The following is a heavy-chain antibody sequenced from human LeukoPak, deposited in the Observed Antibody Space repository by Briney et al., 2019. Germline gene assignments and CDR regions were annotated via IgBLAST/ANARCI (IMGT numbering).Heavy chain of an antibody. D-gene: IGHD3-22*01. CDR2: ISQSGST. CDR1: GGSISSSNW. J-gene: IGHJ4*02. CDR3: ARAGRYYDSTGYYWYFDF. Sequence: SGTLSLTCAVSGGSISSSNWWSWVRQPPEKGLEWIGEISQSGSTNYNPSLKSRVTMSVDKSKNQFSLKLTSVTAADTAVYYCARAGRYYDSTGYYWYFDFWGQGTLVIVSS. V-gene: IGHV4-4*02.